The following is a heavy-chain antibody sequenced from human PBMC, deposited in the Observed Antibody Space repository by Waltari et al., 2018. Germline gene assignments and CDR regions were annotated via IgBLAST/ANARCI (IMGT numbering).Heavy chain of an antibody. Sequence: QVQLQESGPGLVKPSQTLSLTCTVSGGSISSGSYYWSWIRQPAGKGLEGIGYIYTSGSTNSTPSLKSRVTISVDTSKNQFSLKLSSVTAADTAVYYCARGANSPFGVGWAGDYWGQGTLVTVSS. V-gene: IGHV4-61*09. CDR1: GGSISSGSYY. D-gene: IGHD3-3*01. J-gene: IGHJ4*02. CDR2: IYTSGST. CDR3: ARGANSPFGVGWAGDY.